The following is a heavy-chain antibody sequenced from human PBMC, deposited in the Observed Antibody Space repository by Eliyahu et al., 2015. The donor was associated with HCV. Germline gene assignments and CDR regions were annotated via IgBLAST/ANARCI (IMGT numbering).Heavy chain of an antibody. J-gene: IGHJ4*02. CDR2: IWYDGSNK. Sequence: QVQLVESGGGVVQPGRSLRLSCAASGFXFXSYGMHWVRQAPGKGXEWVAVIWYDGSNKYYADSVKGRFTISRDNSKNTLYLQMNSLRAEDTAVYYCARDARRTTGYSSSWYGGWGQGTLVTVSS. CDR3: ARDARRTTGYSSSWYGG. CDR1: GFXFXSYG. D-gene: IGHD6-13*01. V-gene: IGHV3-33*08.